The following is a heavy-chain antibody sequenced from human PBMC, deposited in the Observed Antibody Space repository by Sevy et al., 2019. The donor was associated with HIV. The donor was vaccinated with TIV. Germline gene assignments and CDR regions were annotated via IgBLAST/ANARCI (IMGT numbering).Heavy chain of an antibody. CDR2: ISGSGGST. V-gene: IGHV3-23*01. CDR3: AKDQGYCSGGSCYSDY. Sequence: GGSLRLSCAASGFTFSSYAMSWVRQAPGKGLEWVSAISGSGGSTYYADSVKGRFTISGDNSKNTLYLQMNSLRAEDTAVYYCAKDQGYCSGGSCYSDYWGQGTLVTVSS. D-gene: IGHD2-15*01. J-gene: IGHJ4*02. CDR1: GFTFSSYA.